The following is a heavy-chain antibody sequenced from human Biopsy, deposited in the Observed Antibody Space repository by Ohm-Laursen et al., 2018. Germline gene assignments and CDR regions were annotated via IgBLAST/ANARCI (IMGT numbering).Heavy chain of an antibody. CDR2: VYYTGST. CDR3: ARDRGYYSDRTVPGYFDL. CDR1: GDSISSYY. D-gene: IGHD3-22*01. Sequence: TLSLTCTVSGDSISSYYWSWIRQPPGKGLQWIGYVYYTGSTDCNPSLQSRVTISVDTSKNHLSLRLRSVTPADTAIYYCARDRGYYSDRTVPGYFDLWGRGTLVTVSS. V-gene: IGHV4-59*01. J-gene: IGHJ2*01.